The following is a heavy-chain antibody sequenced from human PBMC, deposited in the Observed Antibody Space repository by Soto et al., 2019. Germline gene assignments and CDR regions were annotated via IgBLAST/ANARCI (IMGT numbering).Heavy chain of an antibody. V-gene: IGHV3-23*01. Sequence: EVQLLESGGGLVQPGGSLRLSCAASGFTFNVWAMSWVRQAPGKGLGWVSAMSGSGTSTSYADSVKGRFTISRDSSKNTLYLQMNSLRDEDTAVYYCARLRWKWELDNFDYWGQGTLVTVSS. CDR1: GFTFNVWA. CDR2: MSGSGTST. J-gene: IGHJ4*02. CDR3: ARLRWKWELDNFDY. D-gene: IGHD1-1*01.